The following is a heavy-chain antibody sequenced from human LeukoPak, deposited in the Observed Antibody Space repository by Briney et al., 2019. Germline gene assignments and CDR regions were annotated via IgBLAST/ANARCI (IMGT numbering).Heavy chain of an antibody. CDR3: TTAPSIVVVVAAIRDPYYYYYMDV. D-gene: IGHD2-15*01. CDR2: IKSKTDGGTT. V-gene: IGHV3-15*01. Sequence: PGGSLRLSCAASGFTFSNAWMSWVRQAPGKGLEWVGRIKSKTDGGTTDYAAPVKGRFTISRDDSKNTLYLQMNSLKTEDTAVYYCTTAPSIVVVVAAIRDPYYYYYMDVWGKGTTVTVSS. J-gene: IGHJ6*03. CDR1: GFTFSNAW.